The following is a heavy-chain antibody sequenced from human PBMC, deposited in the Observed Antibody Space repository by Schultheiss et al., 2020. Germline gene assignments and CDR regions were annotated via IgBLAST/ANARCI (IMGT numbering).Heavy chain of an antibody. J-gene: IGHJ4*02. CDR2: IYSGGST. Sequence: GGSLRLSCAASGFTVSSNYMSWVRQAPGKGLEWVSVIYSGGSTYYADSVKGRFTISRDNSKNTLYLQMNSLRAEDTAVYYCAKGASSGYFTPIDYWGQGTLVTVSS. CDR1: GFTVSSNY. V-gene: IGHV3-53*01. CDR3: AKGASSGYFTPIDY. D-gene: IGHD3-22*01.